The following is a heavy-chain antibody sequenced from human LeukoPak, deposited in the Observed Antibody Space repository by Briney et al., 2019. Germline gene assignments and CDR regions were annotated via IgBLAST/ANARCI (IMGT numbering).Heavy chain of an antibody. CDR3: ARGSGGSERRYFDY. D-gene: IGHD3-16*01. Sequence: ASETLSLTCAVYGGSFSGYYWSWIRQPPGKGLEWIGEINHSGSTNYNPSLKSRVTISVDTSKNQFSLKLSSVTAADTAVYYCARGSGGSERRYFDYWGQGTLVTVSS. V-gene: IGHV4-34*01. CDR1: GGSFSGYY. CDR2: INHSGST. J-gene: IGHJ4*02.